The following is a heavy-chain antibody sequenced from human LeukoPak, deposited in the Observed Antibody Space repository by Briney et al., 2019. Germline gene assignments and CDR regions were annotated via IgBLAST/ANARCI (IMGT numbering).Heavy chain of an antibody. V-gene: IGHV1-69*05. J-gene: IGHJ4*02. Sequence: GASVKVSCKASGGTFSSYAISWVRQAPGQGLEWMGRIIPIFGTANYAQKFQGRVTITTGESTSTAYMELSSLRSEDTAVYYCAREGRRITMVRGVNYFDYWGQGTLVAVSS. CDR1: GGTFSSYA. D-gene: IGHD3-10*01. CDR2: IIPIFGTA. CDR3: AREGRRITMVRGVNYFDY.